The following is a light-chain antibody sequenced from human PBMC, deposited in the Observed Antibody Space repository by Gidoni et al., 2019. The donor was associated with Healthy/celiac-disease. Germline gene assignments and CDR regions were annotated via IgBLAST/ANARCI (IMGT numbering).Light chain of an antibody. CDR1: QSISNY. V-gene: IGKV1-39*01. CDR2: AAS. J-gene: IGKJ4*01. Sequence: HMTQTPSSLSASVGDRVTITCRASQSISNYLNWYQQKPGKAPKLLIYAASSLQSGVPSRFSGSGSGTDFTLTISSLQPEDFATYYCQQNYSTPLTFGGGTKVEIK. CDR3: QQNYSTPLT.